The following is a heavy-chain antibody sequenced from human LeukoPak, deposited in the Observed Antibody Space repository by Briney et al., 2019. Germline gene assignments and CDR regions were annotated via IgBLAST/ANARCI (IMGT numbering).Heavy chain of an antibody. J-gene: IGHJ4*02. CDR2: ISAYNGNT. Sequence: GASVNVSCKASGYTFTSYGISWVRQAPGQGLEWMGWISAYNGNTNYAQKLQGRVTMTTDTSTSTAYMELRSLRSDDTAVYYCARAKYYYGSGSYYPDYWGQGTLVTVSS. V-gene: IGHV1-18*01. D-gene: IGHD3-10*01. CDR3: ARAKYYYGSGSYYPDY. CDR1: GYTFTSYG.